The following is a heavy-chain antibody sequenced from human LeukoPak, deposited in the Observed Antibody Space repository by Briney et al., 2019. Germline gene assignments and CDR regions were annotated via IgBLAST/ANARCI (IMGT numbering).Heavy chain of an antibody. CDR3: VRRAAVRGMDF. D-gene: IGHD1-14*01. Sequence: GGSLRLSCTASGFIFDTHALTWVRQAPGKGLEWVASISGSGDSTNYGDSVKGRFTTSRDNFKRTVHLEMSNLRADDTAMYYCVRRAAVRGMDFWGLGTTVIVSS. V-gene: IGHV3-23*01. CDR1: GFIFDTHA. CDR2: ISGSGDST. J-gene: IGHJ6*02.